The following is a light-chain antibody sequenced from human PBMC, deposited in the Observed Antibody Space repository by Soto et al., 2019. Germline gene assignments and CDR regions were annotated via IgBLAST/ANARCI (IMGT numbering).Light chain of an antibody. V-gene: IGLV2-14*01. CDR2: EVT. CDR3: ASLTTTNFV. CDR1: SSDVGTYNL. J-gene: IGLJ1*01. Sequence: QSALTQPASVSGSPGQSITISCTGTSSDVGTYNLVSWYQHLPDKAPKLIISEVTNRPSGVSDRFSGSKSGNTASLTISGPQAEDEADYYCASLTTTNFVFGSGTKLTVL.